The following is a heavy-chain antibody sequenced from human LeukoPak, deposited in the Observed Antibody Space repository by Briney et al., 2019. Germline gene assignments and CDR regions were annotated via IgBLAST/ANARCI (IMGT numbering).Heavy chain of an antibody. CDR3: ARDGTHGHFDWLLHH. V-gene: IGHV3-30-3*01. D-gene: IGHD3-9*01. CDR2: ISYDGSNK. CDR1: GFTFSSYA. J-gene: IGHJ4*02. Sequence: GGSLRLSCAASGFTFSSYAMHWVRQAPGKGLEWVAVISYDGSNKYYADSVKGRFTISRDNSKNTLYLQMNSLRSDDTAVYYCARDGTHGHFDWLLHHWGQGTLVTVSS.